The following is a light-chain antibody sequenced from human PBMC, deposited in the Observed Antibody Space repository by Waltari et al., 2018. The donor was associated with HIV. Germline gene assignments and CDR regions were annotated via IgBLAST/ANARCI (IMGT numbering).Light chain of an antibody. V-gene: IGKV3-20*01. Sequence: VLTQSPATVSLSPGERATLSCRASQSITSSLAWYQQKPGQAPRLLIYDASTRATGIPDRFSGSGSGTDFTLTISRLEPEDFAVYYCQQYGSSPQTFGQGTNLEIK. CDR1: QSITSS. J-gene: IGKJ2*01. CDR2: DAS. CDR3: QQYGSSPQT.